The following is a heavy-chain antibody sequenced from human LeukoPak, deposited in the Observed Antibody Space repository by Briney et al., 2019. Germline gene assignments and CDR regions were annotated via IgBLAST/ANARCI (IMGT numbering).Heavy chain of an antibody. J-gene: IGHJ3*02. D-gene: IGHD3-16*01. CDR3: ARGSYYDGPRAFDI. CDR2: IYAGGTT. V-gene: IGHV3-66*02. CDR1: GFTFSSYS. Sequence: GGSLRLSCAASGFTFSSYSMNWVRQAPGKGLEWVSVIYAGGTTYYADSVKGRFTISRDNSKNTLYLQMNSLRDEDTAVYYCARGSYYDGPRAFDIWGQGTMVTVSS.